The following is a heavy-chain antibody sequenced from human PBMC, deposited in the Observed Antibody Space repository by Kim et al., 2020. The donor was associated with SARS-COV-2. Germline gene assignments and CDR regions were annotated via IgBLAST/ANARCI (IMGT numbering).Heavy chain of an antibody. CDR1: GGTFSSYA. D-gene: IGHD2-2*01. J-gene: IGHJ6*02. Sequence: SVKVSCKASGGTFSSYAISWVRQAPGQGLEWMGGIIPIFGTANYAQKFQGRVTITADESTSTAYMELSSLRSEDTAVYYCARDLRSDIVVVPAAIWVVEGRDYYSYGMDVWGQGTTVTVSS. V-gene: IGHV1-69*13. CDR3: ARDLRSDIVVVPAAIWVVEGRDYYSYGMDV. CDR2: IIPIFGTA.